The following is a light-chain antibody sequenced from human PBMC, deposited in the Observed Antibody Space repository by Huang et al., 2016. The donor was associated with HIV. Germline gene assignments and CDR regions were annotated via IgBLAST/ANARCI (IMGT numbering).Light chain of an antibody. CDR3: QQSFTTPPIS. V-gene: IGKV1-39*01. J-gene: IGKJ5*01. CDR1: QAINTF. Sequence: DIQMTQYPSSLSASVGDRVSISCRAGQAINTFLNWYQQKPGKAPKLLIYGASTLQSGVPSRFRGSGSGTDFTLTITSLQPEDIATYYCQQSFTTPPISFGQGTRLDIK. CDR2: GAS.